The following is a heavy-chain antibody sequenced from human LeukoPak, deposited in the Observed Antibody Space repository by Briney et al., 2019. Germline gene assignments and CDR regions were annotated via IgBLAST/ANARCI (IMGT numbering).Heavy chain of an antibody. V-gene: IGHV1-2*02. Sequence: ASLKVSCKASGYTFTDDYIHWVRQAPGQGLEWMGWINVNSGGTNYAQKFYARVTMTTDTSTSTAYMELRSLRSDDTAVYYCARDEAANWFDPWGQGTLVTVSS. D-gene: IGHD6-25*01. CDR2: INVNSGGT. CDR1: GYTFTDDY. CDR3: ARDEAANWFDP. J-gene: IGHJ5*02.